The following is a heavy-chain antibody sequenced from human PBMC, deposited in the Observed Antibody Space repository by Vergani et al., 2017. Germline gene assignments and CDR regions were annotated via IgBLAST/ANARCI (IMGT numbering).Heavy chain of an antibody. CDR1: GFTFSSYG. CDR3: ARGEMATIMSH. CDR2: ISYDGSNK. J-gene: IGHJ4*02. Sequence: QVQLVESGGGVVQPGRSLRLSCAASGFTFSSYGMHWVRQAPGKGLEWVAVISYDGSNKYYADSVKGRFTISRDNSKNTLYLQMNSLRAEDTAVYYCARGEMATIMSHWGQGTLVTVSS. V-gene: IGHV3-30*03. D-gene: IGHD5-24*01.